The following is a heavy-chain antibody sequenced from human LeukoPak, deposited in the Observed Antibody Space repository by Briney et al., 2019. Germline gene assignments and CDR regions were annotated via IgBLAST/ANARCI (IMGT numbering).Heavy chain of an antibody. J-gene: IGHJ4*02. D-gene: IGHD2-15*01. CDR3: ATGLKDCSGGSCYSVGGDY. V-gene: IGHV3-30*02. Sequence: PGGSLRLSCAVSGFTFSNFWMSWVRQAPGKGLEWVAFIRFDGTNKYYADSVKGRLTISRDNSKSTLFLQMNSLRPEDTAVYYCATGLKDCSGGSCYSVGGDYWGQGTLVTVSS. CDR1: GFTFSNFW. CDR2: IRFDGTNK.